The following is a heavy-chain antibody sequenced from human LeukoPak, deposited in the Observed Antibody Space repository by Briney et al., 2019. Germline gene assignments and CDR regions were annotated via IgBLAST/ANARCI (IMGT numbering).Heavy chain of an antibody. CDR3: ARTAETIYYYDSSGYEPTFDY. CDR2: IIPIVGTA. J-gene: IGHJ4*02. V-gene: IGHV1-69*05. D-gene: IGHD3-22*01. CDR1: GGTFSSYA. Sequence: SVKVSCKAPGGTFSSYAISWVRQAPGQGLEWMGGIIPIVGTADYAQKFQGRVTITTDESTSTAYMELSSLRSEDTAVYYCARTAETIYYYDSSGYEPTFDYWGQGTLVTVSS.